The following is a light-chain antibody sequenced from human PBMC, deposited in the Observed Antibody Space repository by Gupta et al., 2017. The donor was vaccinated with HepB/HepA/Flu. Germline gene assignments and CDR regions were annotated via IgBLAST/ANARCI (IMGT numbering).Light chain of an antibody. CDR3: QAWDSSTAV. CDR1: KLGDKY. J-gene: IGLJ2*01. CDR2: QDT. Sequence: SYDLTQPPSVSVSPGQTASITCSGDKLGDKYACWYQQKAGQSPVLVIYQDTKRPSGIPERFSGSNSGNTATLTISGTQPMDEADYYCQAWDSSTAVFGGGTKLTVL. V-gene: IGLV3-1*01.